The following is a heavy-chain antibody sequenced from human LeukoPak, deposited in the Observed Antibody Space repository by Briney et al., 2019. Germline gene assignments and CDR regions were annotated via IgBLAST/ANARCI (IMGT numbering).Heavy chain of an antibody. J-gene: IGHJ4*02. CDR1: GGSVSSYY. Sequence: SETLSLTCTVSGGSVSSYYWSWIRQPPGKGLEWIGYIYYNGSPNYNPSLKSRVTISVDTSKNQFSLKLSSVTAADTAVYYCARETRYSSSWYYFDYWGQGTLVTVSS. CDR2: IYYNGSP. CDR3: ARETRYSSSWYYFDY. D-gene: IGHD6-13*01. V-gene: IGHV4-59*02.